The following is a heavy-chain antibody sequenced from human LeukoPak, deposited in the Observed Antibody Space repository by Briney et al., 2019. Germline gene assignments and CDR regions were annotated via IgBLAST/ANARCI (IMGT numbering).Heavy chain of an antibody. CDR1: GGSISSGSYS. J-gene: IGHJ4*02. D-gene: IGHD6-13*01. CDR3: ARELISRYSSSWYYFDY. Sequence: PSETLSLTCTVSGGSISSGSYSWSWIRQPAGKGLEWIGRIYTSGSTNYNPSLKSRVTISVDTSKNQFSLKLSSVTAADTAVYYCARELISRYSSSWYYFDYWGQGTLVTVSS. CDR2: IYTSGST. V-gene: IGHV4-61*02.